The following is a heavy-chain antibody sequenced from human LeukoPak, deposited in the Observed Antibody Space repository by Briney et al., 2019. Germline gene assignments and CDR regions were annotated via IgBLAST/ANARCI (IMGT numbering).Heavy chain of an antibody. D-gene: IGHD3-9*01. V-gene: IGHV4-39*01. CDR1: GGSITSNSHH. CDR3: ARRGDILTDYAFDY. J-gene: IGHJ4*02. Sequence: SETLSLTCTVSGGSITSNSHHWDRIRQAPGKGLEWIGNIYYSGTTSYNPSLQSRVSISVDTSKNQFSLRLSSVTAADTAVYYCARRGDILTDYAFDYWGQGTLVTVSS. CDR2: IYYSGTT.